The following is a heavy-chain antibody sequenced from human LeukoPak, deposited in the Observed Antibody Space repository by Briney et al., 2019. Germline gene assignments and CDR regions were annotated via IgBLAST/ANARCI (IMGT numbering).Heavy chain of an antibody. CDR3: AKNRPSNWYGYDFWSGYHDSDY. CDR1: GFTFSSYG. CDR2: IRYDGSNK. J-gene: IGHJ4*02. Sequence: PGGSLRLSCAASGFTFSSYGMHWVRQAPGKGLEWVAFIRYDGSNKYYADSVKGRFTISRDNSKNTLYLQMNSLRAEDTAVYYCAKNRPSNWYGYDFWSGYHDSDYWGQGTLVTVSS. V-gene: IGHV3-30*02. D-gene: IGHD3-3*01.